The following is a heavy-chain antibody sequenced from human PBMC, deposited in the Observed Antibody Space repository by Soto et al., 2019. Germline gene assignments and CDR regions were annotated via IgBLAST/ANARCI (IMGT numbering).Heavy chain of an antibody. Sequence: AVKVSCKASGYTFTSYYMHWVRQAPGQGLEWMGIINPSGGSTSYAQKFQGRVTMTRDTSTSTVYMELSSLRSEDTAVYYCAREGGSYGSFDYWGQGALVTVSS. J-gene: IGHJ4*02. D-gene: IGHD1-26*01. CDR3: AREGGSYGSFDY. CDR1: GYTFTSYY. V-gene: IGHV1-46*01. CDR2: INPSGGST.